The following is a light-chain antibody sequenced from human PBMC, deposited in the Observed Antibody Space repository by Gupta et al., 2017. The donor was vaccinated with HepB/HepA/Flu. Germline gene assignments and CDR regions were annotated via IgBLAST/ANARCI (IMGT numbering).Light chain of an antibody. CDR3: QQYDNLPLT. CDR2: DAS. CDR1: QDISNY. Sequence: DIQMTQXPSSLSASXGDRVTITCQASQDISNYLNWYQQKPGKAPKLLIYDASNLETGVPSRFSGSGSGTDFTFTISSLQPEDIATYYCQQYDNLPLTFGGGTKVEIK. V-gene: IGKV1-33*01. J-gene: IGKJ4*01.